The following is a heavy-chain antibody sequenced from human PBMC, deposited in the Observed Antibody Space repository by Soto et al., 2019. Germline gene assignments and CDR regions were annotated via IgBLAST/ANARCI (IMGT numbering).Heavy chain of an antibody. V-gene: IGHV4-31*03. CDR2: ITYGGSI. J-gene: IGHJ4*02. Sequence: PSETLSLTCTVSGASITNDDFFWSWVRQHPDKGLEWLAYITYGGSIYYNPSLRSRLSVSIDKSKSQFSLNVRSVTAADTAVYFCAKMDRTQLLLLLQNWGQGLPLTASS. CDR1: GASITNDDFF. D-gene: IGHD5-18*01. CDR3: AKMDRTQLLLLLQN.